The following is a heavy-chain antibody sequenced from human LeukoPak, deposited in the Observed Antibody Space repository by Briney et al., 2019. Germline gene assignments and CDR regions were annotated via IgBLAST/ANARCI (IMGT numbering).Heavy chain of an antibody. Sequence: GGSLRLSCAASGFTFSSYGMSWVRQAPGKGLEWVAAISTTSGNIYYADSVKGRFTISRGNAKNSLYLQMNSLRVEDTALYYCARRAPSHDFDDWGQGTLVTVSS. CDR1: GFTFSSYG. J-gene: IGHJ4*02. CDR3: ARRAPSHDFDD. CDR2: ISTTSGNI. V-gene: IGHV3-21*01.